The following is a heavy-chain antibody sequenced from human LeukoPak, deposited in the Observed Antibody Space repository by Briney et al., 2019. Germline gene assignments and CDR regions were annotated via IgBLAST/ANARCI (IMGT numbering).Heavy chain of an antibody. V-gene: IGHV1-69*13. CDR1: GGTFSSYA. CDR3: ARGRYYDFYNWFDP. D-gene: IGHD3-3*01. Sequence: SVKVSCKASGGTFSSYAISWVRQAPGQGLEWMGGIIPIFGTANYAQKFQGRVRITADESTSTAYMELSSLRSEDTAVYYCARGRYYDFYNWFDPWGQGTLVTVSS. CDR2: IIPIFGTA. J-gene: IGHJ5*02.